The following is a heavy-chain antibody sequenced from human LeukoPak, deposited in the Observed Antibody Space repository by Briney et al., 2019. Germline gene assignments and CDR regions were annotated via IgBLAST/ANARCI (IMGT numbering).Heavy chain of an antibody. CDR2: MNPNSGNT. Sequence: SVRVSCKASGYTFTSYDINCVPRATGQRLEGMGWMNPNSGNTGYAQKFQGRVKMTRNTSISTAYMELSSLRSEHTAVYYCARGQVRGVHLLPYYYYYMDGWGKGTTVTVSS. J-gene: IGHJ6*03. CDR1: GYTFTSYD. CDR3: ARGQVRGVHLLPYYYYYMDG. D-gene: IGHD3-10*01. V-gene: IGHV1-8*01.